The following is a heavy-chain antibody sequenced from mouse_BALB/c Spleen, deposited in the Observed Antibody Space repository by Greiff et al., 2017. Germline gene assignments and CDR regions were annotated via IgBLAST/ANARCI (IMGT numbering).Heavy chain of an antibody. Sequence: VQLQQSGAELARPGASVKLSCKASGYTFTSYWMQWVKQRPGQGLEWIGAIYPGDGDTRYTQKFKGKATLTADKSSSTAYMQLSSLASEDSAVYYCAKYGNYGGFDYWGQGTTLTVSS. D-gene: IGHD2-10*02. CDR1: GYTFTSYW. V-gene: IGHV1-87*01. J-gene: IGHJ2*01. CDR2: IYPGDGDT. CDR3: AKYGNYGGFDY.